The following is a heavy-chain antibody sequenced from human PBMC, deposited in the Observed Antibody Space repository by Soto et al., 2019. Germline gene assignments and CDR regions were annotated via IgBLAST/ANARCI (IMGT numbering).Heavy chain of an antibody. D-gene: IGHD3-22*01. CDR1: GGSINSYY. CDR2: IFYSGST. V-gene: IGHV4-4*08. CDR3: ARDRDSSGYDAFDI. J-gene: IGHJ3*02. Sequence: SETLSLTCTVSGGSINSYYWSWIRQPPGKGLEWIGYIFYSGSTNYNPSLKTRVTISVDTSKNQFSLKLSSVTAADTAVYYCARDRDSSGYDAFDIWGQGTMVTVSS.